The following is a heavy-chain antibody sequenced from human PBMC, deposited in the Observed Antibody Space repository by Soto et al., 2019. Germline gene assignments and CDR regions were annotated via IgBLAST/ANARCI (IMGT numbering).Heavy chain of an antibody. Sequence: QVQLVQSGAEVKKPGSSVKVSCKDSGGTFSTYSMFWVRQAPGQGLEWMGRIIPMLGIANHAQRFQDRATITADKSTATAHMELSSLRSEDTALYYCTIGSWSGEVFDIWGQGTMVTVSS. CDR2: IIPMLGIA. CDR3: TIGSWSGEVFDI. V-gene: IGHV1-69*02. CDR1: GGTFSTYS. D-gene: IGHD2-21*01. J-gene: IGHJ3*02.